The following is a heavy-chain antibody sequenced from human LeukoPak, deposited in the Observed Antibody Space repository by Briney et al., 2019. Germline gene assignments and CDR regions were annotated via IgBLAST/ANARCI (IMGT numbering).Heavy chain of an antibody. CDR1: GGSISSSSCY. Sequence: PSETLFLTCTVSGGSISSSSCYWGWIRQPPGKGLEWIGTIYYSGSTYYNPSLKSRVTISVDTSKNQFSLNLSSVTAADTAVYYCARARGYSYGYPDYWGQGTLVTVSS. D-gene: IGHD5-18*01. J-gene: IGHJ4*02. CDR2: IYYSGST. CDR3: ARARGYSYGYPDY. V-gene: IGHV4-39*07.